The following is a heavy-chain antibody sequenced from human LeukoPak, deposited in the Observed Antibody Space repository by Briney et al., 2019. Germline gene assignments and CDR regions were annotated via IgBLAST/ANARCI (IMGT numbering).Heavy chain of an antibody. V-gene: IGHV4-39*01. Sequence: PSETLSLTCTVSGGSISSSSYYWGWIRQPPGKGLEWIGSIYYSGSTYYNPSLKSRVTISVDTSKNQFSLKLSSVTAADTAAYYCARLNLGGWSDYWGQGTLVTVSS. CDR3: ARLNLGGWSDY. CDR1: GGSISSSSYY. J-gene: IGHJ4*02. D-gene: IGHD6-19*01. CDR2: IYYSGST.